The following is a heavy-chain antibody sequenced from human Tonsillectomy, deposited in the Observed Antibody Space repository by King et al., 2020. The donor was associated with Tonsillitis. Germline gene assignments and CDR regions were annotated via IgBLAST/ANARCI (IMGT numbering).Heavy chain of an antibody. CDR3: AKTPQDGEIVPDYFDY. CDR1: GFNFSSYA. V-gene: IGHV3-33*03. Sequence: VQLVESGGRVVQPGRSLRLSCATSGFNFSSYALHWVRQAPGKGLEWVAIITYDGEIKYYADSVKGRFNISRDNIKNRLYLQMNSLRGDDAGVYYCAKTPQDGEIVPDYFDYWGQGTQVSVSS. D-gene: IGHD4-17*01. CDR2: ITYDGEIK. J-gene: IGHJ4*02.